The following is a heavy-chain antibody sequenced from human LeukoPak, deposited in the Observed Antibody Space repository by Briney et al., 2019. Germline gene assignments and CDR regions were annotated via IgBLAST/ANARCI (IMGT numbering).Heavy chain of an antibody. CDR1: GGTLSSYA. CDR3: ARESPYYDSSDYYPGHCDH. V-gene: IGHV1-69*01. J-gene: IGHJ4*02. Sequence: SVKVSCKASGGTLSSYAISCVRQAPGQGLEWMGGIIPIFGTANYAQKFQGRVTITADESTSTAYMELSSLRSEDPAVYYCARESPYYDSSDYYPGHCDHGAQETLVTVSS. D-gene: IGHD3-22*01. CDR2: IIPIFGTA.